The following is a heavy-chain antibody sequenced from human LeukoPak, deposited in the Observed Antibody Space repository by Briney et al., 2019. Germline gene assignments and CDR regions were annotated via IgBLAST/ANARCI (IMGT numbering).Heavy chain of an antibody. D-gene: IGHD4-23*01. CDR2: IASDGSST. V-gene: IGHV3-74*01. CDR3: ARGRPHGNDY. Sequence: PGGSLRLSCAASGFTFSSYWMNWVRQAPGKGLVWVSRIASDGSSTTYADSVEGRFSISRDNAKNTLYLQMSSLRVEDTAVYYCARGRPHGNDYWGQGTLVTVSS. CDR1: GFTFSSYW. J-gene: IGHJ4*02.